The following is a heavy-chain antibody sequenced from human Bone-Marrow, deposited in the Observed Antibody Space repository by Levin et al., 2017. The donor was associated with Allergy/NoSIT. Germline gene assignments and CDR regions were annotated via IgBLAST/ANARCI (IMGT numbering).Heavy chain of an antibody. J-gene: IGHJ4*02. V-gene: IGHV1-2*02. CDR2: IDPNTGGT. Sequence: GASVKVSCKASGYTFPDCYIHWVRQAPGQGLEWMGWIDPNTGGTKYAQKFQGRVSMTRDTSIRTAYLEVRWLTSADMAVYYCARAGTGGDDEFYSWGQGTLVTVSS. D-gene: IGHD3-16*01. CDR3: ARAGTGGDDEFYS. CDR1: GYTFPDCY.